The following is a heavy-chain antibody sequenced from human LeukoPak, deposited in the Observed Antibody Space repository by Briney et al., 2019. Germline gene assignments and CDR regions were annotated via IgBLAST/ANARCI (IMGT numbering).Heavy chain of an antibody. CDR3: ARGGCSGGSCYSADY. D-gene: IGHD2-15*01. CDR2: IYTSGST. Sequence: SETLSLTCTVSGGSISSYYWSWIRQPAGKGLEWIGRIYTSGSTNYNPSLKSRVTMSVDTSKNQFSLKLSSVTAADTAVYYCARGGCSGGSCYSADYWGQGTLVTVSS. CDR1: GGSISSYY. J-gene: IGHJ4*02. V-gene: IGHV4-4*07.